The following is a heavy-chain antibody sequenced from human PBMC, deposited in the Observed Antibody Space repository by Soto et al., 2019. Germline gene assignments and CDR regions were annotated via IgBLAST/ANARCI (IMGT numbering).Heavy chain of an antibody. Sequence: EVQLVESGGGLVKPGGSLRLSCAASGFTFSSYSMNWVRQAPGKGLEWVSSISSSSSYIYYADSVKGRFTISRDNAKNSLYLQMNSLRAEDTAVYYCARGYSSGAPLKYWGQGTLVTVSS. V-gene: IGHV3-21*01. D-gene: IGHD6-19*01. CDR3: ARGYSSGAPLKY. CDR1: GFTFSSYS. CDR2: ISSSSSYI. J-gene: IGHJ4*02.